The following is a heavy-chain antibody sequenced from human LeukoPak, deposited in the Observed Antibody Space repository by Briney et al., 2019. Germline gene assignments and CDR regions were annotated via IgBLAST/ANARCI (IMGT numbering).Heavy chain of an antibody. Sequence: SETLSLTCAVYGGSFSGYYWSWIRQPPGKVLEWIGEINHSGSTNYNPSLKSRVTISVDTSKNQFSLKLSSVTAADTAVYYCARGAAVARSPYYYMDVWGKGTTVTVSS. CDR3: ARGAAVARSPYYYMDV. CDR2: INHSGST. V-gene: IGHV4-34*01. D-gene: IGHD5-12*01. J-gene: IGHJ6*03. CDR1: GGSFSGYY.